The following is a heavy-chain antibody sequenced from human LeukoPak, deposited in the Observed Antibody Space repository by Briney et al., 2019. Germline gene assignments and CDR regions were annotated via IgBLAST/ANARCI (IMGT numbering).Heavy chain of an antibody. V-gene: IGHV3-21*05. CDR2: INDDSSDI. D-gene: IGHD3-16*01. J-gene: IGHJ6*02. CDR3: ATYTHWVAGDV. CDR1: GFTFSLYA. Sequence: GGSLRLSCAASGFTFSLYAMNWVRQAPGKGLEWISYINDDSSDIHYAGSVRGRFTISRDDARKTLYLQLSSLRVEDTAVYYCATYTHWVAGDVWGQGTTVTVSS.